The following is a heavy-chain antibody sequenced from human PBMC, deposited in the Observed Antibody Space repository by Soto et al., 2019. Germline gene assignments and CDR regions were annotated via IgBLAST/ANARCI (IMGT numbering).Heavy chain of an antibody. D-gene: IGHD1-1*01. CDR3: AGRGYDVRLGYCYAMDV. CDR2: IDPIDSHT. V-gene: IGHV5-10-1*01. J-gene: IGHJ6*02. Sequence: GESLKISCKGVGYDFTNYWISWVRQVPGKGLEWMGKIDPIDSHTNYSPSFQGHVTMSVDKSINTAFLHWSTLKASDSGIYYCAGRGYDVRLGYCYAMDVWGQGTSVTVSS. CDR1: GYDFTNYW.